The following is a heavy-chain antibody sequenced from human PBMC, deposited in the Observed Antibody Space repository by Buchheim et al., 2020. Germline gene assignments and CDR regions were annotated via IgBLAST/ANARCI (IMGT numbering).Heavy chain of an antibody. Sequence: QVQLVESGGGVVQPGRSLRLSCAASGFTFSSYGMHWVRQAPGKGLEWVAVIWYDGSNKYYADSVKGRFTISRDNSKNTLYLQMNSLRAEDTAVYYCAKEFRIAAAITGTTDYYYYGMDVWGQGTT. V-gene: IGHV3-33*06. CDR1: GFTFSSYG. CDR3: AKEFRIAAAITGTTDYYYYGMDV. D-gene: IGHD6-13*01. CDR2: IWYDGSNK. J-gene: IGHJ6*02.